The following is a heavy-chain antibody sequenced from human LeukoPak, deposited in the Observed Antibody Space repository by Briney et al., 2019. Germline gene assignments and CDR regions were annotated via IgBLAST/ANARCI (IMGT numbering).Heavy chain of an antibody. CDR1: GYTFIGHY. J-gene: IGHJ5*02. CDR3: ARASFWQSPVNWFDP. CDR2: INPKNGGA. D-gene: IGHD3-3*01. Sequence: ASVNVSCKTSGYTFIGHYIHWVRQAPGQGLEWMGWINPKNGGANYAPRFRGRVTMTRDRSTSTVYMDLTRLTSDHTAVHYCARASFWQSPVNWFDPWGQGTLVTVSS. V-gene: IGHV1-2*07.